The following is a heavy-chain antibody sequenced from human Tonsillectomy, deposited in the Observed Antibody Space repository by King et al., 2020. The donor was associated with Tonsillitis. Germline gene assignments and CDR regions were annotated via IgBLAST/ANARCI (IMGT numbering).Heavy chain of an antibody. V-gene: IGHV4-34*01. D-gene: IGHD2/OR15-2a*01. J-gene: IGHJ4*02. Sequence: VQLPQWGAGLLKPSETLSLTCGVYGGSFSGFYWSWIRQPPGKGLEWIGEFHHTRTANYNPSLRSRVTISIETSNQLSLKLTSVTAADTAVYYCAFRWVSLIYWGQGTLVTVSS. CDR1: GGSFSGFY. CDR3: AFRWVSLIY. CDR2: FHHTRTA.